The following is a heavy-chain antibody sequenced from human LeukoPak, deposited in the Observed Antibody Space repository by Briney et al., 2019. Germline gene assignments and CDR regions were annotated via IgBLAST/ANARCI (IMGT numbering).Heavy chain of an antibody. V-gene: IGHV3-23*01. CDR1: GFTFSDYV. Sequence: GGSLRLSCAAPGFTFSDYVMGWVRQAPGKGLEWVSGISDSGHRTYYADSVKGRFTISRDNSKNTLYLQMNSLRAEDTAVNYCARDIVATGFDYWGQGTLVTVSS. CDR2: ISDSGHRT. D-gene: IGHD5-12*01. CDR3: ARDIVATGFDY. J-gene: IGHJ4*02.